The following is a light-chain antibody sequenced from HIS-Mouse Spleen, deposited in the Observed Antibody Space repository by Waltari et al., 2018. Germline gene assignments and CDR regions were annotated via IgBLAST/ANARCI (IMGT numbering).Light chain of an antibody. CDR2: EGS. Sequence: QSALTQTASVSGSPGQSITISCTGTSSHVGSYNLVSLYQQHPGKAPKLMIYEGSKRPSGVSNRFSGSKSGNTASLTISGLQAEDEADYYCCSYAGSSTFHVVFGGGTKLTVL. CDR1: SSHVGSYNL. J-gene: IGLJ2*01. V-gene: IGLV2-23*03. CDR3: CSYAGSSTFHVV.